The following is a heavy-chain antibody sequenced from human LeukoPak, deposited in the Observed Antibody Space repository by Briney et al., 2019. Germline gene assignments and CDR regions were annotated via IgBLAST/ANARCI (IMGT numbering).Heavy chain of an antibody. CDR3: ARTQSPYDSSGSPGY. J-gene: IGHJ4*02. CDR2: ISGSGGST. CDR1: GFTFSSYA. V-gene: IGHV3-23*01. Sequence: PGGSLRLSCAASGFTFSSYAMSWVRQAPGKGLEWVSAISGSGGSTYYADSVKGRFTISRDNSKNTLYLQMNSLRAEDTAVYYCARTQSPYDSSGSPGYWGQGTLVTVSS. D-gene: IGHD3-22*01.